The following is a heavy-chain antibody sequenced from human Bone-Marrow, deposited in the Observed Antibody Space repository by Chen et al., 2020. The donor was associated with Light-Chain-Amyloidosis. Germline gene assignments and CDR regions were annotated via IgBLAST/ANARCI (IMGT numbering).Heavy chain of an antibody. V-gene: IGHV4-38-2*02. D-gene: IGHD6-19*01. CDR3: ARDQSSGWHDFDY. J-gene: IGHJ4*02. CDR2: IYHSGST. CDR1: ASSISSTYY. Sequence: QVQLQESGPGLVKPSETLSLTCAVSASSISSTYYWGWIRQPPGKGLEWIGSIYHSGSTYYNPSLKSRVTISVDTSKTQFSLKLTSVTAADTAVYYCARDQSSGWHDFDYWGQGTLVTVSS.